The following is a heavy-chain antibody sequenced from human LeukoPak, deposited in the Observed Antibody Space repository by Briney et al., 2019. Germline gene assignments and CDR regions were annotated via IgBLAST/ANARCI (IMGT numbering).Heavy chain of an antibody. V-gene: IGHV3-74*01. CDR1: GFTFSSYW. CDR3: ARRAGGYSHPYDY. Sequence: GGSLRLSCAASGFTFSSYWMHWVRQAPGKGLVWVSRINRDGSSTSYADSVKGRFTVSRDNAKNTLSLHMNSLRAEDTAVYYCARRAGGYSHPYDYWGQGILVTVSS. D-gene: IGHD4-23*01. J-gene: IGHJ4*02. CDR2: INRDGSST.